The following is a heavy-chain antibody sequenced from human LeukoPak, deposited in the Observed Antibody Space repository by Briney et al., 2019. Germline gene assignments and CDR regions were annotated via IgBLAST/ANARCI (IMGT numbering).Heavy chain of an antibody. J-gene: IGHJ4*02. CDR1: GGSISSYY. D-gene: IGHD3-10*01. V-gene: IGHV4-59*01. CDR2: IFYSGDT. Sequence: PSETLSLTCTVSGGSISSYYWSWIRQPPGKGLEWIGYIFYSGDTNYNPSLKSRVTISVDTSQNQLFLRLSSVTAADTAVYYCARAGGSGSPGYFDFWGQGTLVTVSS. CDR3: ARAGGSGSPGYFDF.